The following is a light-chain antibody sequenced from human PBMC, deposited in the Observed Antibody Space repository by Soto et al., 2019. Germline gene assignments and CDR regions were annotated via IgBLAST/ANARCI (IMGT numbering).Light chain of an antibody. CDR3: QQYNNWPT. Sequence: EIMKTPSPANPAGFPREKSPLPCRASQSVYRNLAWYQQKPGQAPRLLIYGASTRATGIPARFSGSGSGTEFTLTISSLQSEDFAVYYCQQYNNWPTFGPGTKVDIK. J-gene: IGKJ3*01. V-gene: IGKV3-15*01. CDR2: GAS. CDR1: QSVYRN.